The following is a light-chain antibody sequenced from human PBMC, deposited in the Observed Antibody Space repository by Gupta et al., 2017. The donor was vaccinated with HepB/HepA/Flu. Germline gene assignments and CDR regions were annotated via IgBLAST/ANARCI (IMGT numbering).Light chain of an antibody. V-gene: IGLV2-14*03. CDR1: SSDVGGYNY. CDR3: SSYTSSSTWV. CDR2: DVS. J-gene: IGLJ3*02. Sequence: QSALTQPASVSGSPGQSLTIPCTGTSSDVGGYNYVSWYQQHPGKAPKLMIYDVSNRPSGVSNRFSGYKSGNTASLTISGLQAEDEADYYCSSYTSSSTWVFGGGTKLTVL.